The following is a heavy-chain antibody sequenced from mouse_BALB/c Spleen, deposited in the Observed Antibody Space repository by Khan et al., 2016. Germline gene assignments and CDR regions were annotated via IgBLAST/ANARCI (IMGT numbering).Heavy chain of an antibody. V-gene: IGHV3-8*02. Sequence: EVELVESGPSLVKPSQTLSLTCSVTGDSITSGYWNWIRKFPGNKLEYMGYINYSGSTYYNPSLKSRISITRDTSKNQYYLQLNSVTSEDTATYXCVSYLLNYFDYWGQGTTLTVSS. CDR2: INYSGST. D-gene: IGHD2-1*01. CDR3: VSYLLNYFDY. J-gene: IGHJ2*01. CDR1: GDSITSGY.